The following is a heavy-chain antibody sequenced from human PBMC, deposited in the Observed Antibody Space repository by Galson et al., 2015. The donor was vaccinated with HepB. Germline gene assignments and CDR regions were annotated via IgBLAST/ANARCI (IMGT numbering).Heavy chain of an antibody. J-gene: IGHJ4*02. CDR1: GFTFSGSA. CDR2: IRREASKLAA. V-gene: IGHV3-73*01. CDR3: VSSGDFSGYSSR. Sequence: SLRLSCAGSGFTFSGSAIHWVRQASGKGLEWVGHIRREASKLAAVYVPSLKGRFTISRDDSKNLAYLHMRSLKTDDTAVYYCVSSGDFSGYSSRWGQGTLVTVSS. D-gene: IGHD6-13*01.